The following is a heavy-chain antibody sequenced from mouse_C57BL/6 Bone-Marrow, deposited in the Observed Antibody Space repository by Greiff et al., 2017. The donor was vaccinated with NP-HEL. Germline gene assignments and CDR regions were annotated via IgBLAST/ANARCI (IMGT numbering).Heavy chain of an antibody. CDR2: SRNKANDYTT. V-gene: IGHV7-1*01. D-gene: IGHD4-1*01. CDR1: GFTFSDFY. CDR3: ARDNWDWYFDV. Sequence: EVKLVESGGGLVQSGRSLRLSCATSGFTFSDFYMEWVRQAPGKGLEWIAASRNKANDYTTEYSASVKGRFIVSRDTSQSILYLQMNALGAEDTAIYYCARDNWDWYFDVGGTGTTVTVSS. J-gene: IGHJ1*03.